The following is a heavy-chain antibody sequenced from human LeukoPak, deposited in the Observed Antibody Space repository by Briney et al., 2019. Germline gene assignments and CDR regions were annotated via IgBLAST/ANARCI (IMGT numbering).Heavy chain of an antibody. CDR3: ARGRVSSSSWSSTYYYYFYMDV. Sequence: PSETLSLICSVSGDSISMHYWSWIRQPPGKGLEWIGYIDHTGSTNYNPSLNSRVTISRDTSKNHFSLELSSVTAADTAVYFCARGRVSSSSWSSTYYYYFYMDVWGKGTTVTVSS. J-gene: IGHJ6*03. CDR2: IDHTGST. D-gene: IGHD6-13*01. V-gene: IGHV4-59*11. CDR1: GDSISMHY.